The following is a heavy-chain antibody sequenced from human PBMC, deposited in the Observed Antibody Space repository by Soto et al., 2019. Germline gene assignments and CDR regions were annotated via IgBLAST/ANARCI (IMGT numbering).Heavy chain of an antibody. V-gene: IGHV3-74*01. CDR2: LNSDGSSK. CDR1: GFTFNTYW. Sequence: EVQLVESGGGLVQPGGSLRLSCAASGFTFNTYWMHWVRQAPGRGLVWVSRLNSDGSSKYYGDSMKGRFTISRDNADNTVYLQMNSLRDEETAVYFCVSGFKNYYAMDVWGQGTTVTVSS. J-gene: IGHJ6*02. CDR3: VSGFKNYYAMDV.